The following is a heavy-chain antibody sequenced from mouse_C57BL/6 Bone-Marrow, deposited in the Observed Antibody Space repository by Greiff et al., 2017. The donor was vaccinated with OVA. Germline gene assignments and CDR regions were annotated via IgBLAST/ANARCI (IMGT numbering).Heavy chain of an antibody. CDR1: GFSLSTFGMG. Sequence: QVTLKVSGPGILQPSQTLSLTCSFSGFSLSTFGMGVGWIRQPSGTGLEWLAHIWWDDDKYYNPALKSRLTTSKATSKNPVFLKIAKVYIADTATYDCARGGITTLVFDYWGQGTTLTVSS. D-gene: IGHD1-1*01. CDR2: IWWDDDK. CDR3: ARGGITTLVFDY. J-gene: IGHJ2*01. V-gene: IGHV8-8*01.